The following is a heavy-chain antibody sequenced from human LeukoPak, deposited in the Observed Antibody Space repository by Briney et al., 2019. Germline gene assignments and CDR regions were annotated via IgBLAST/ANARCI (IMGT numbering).Heavy chain of an antibody. Sequence: GSSVKVSCKASGGTFSSYAISWVRQAPGQGLEWMGGIIPIFGTANYAQKLQGRVTMTTDTSTSTAYMELRSLRSDDTAVYYCARQNREDIVVVPAATDSDYWGQGTLVTVSS. V-gene: IGHV1-69*05. J-gene: IGHJ4*02. CDR3: ARQNREDIVVVPAATDSDY. CDR2: IIPIFGTA. CDR1: GGTFSSYA. D-gene: IGHD2-2*01.